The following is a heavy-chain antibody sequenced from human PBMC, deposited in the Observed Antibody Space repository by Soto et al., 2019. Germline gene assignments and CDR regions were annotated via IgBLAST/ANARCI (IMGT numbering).Heavy chain of an antibody. CDR3: ATAVLLMYYYYGMDV. Sequence: QVQLVQSGAEVKKPGSSVKVSCKASGGTFSSYAISWVRQAPGQGLEWMGGIIPIFGTADYAQKFQGRVTSTADESTSTAYMEPSSLRSEDTAVYYCATAVLLMYYYYGMDVWGQGTTVTVSS. D-gene: IGHD2-8*01. V-gene: IGHV1-69*12. CDR1: GGTFSSYA. CDR2: IIPIFGTA. J-gene: IGHJ6*02.